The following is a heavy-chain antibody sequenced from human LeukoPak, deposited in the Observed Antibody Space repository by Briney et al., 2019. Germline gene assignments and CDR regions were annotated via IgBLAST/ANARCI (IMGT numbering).Heavy chain of an antibody. D-gene: IGHD4-17*01. Sequence: GSLRLSCAASGFTFSSYWMSWVRQAPGKGLEWIGEINHSGSTNYNPSLKSRVTISVDTSKNQFSLKLSSVTAADTAVYYCARTDYGDRRSSFWGRGTLVTVSS. V-gene: IGHV4-34*01. CDR3: ARTDYGDRRSSF. CDR1: GFTFSSYW. CDR2: INHSGST. J-gene: IGHJ2*01.